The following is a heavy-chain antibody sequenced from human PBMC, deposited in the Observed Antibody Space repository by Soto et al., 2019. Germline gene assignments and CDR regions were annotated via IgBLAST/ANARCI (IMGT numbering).Heavy chain of an antibody. D-gene: IGHD2-8*02. V-gene: IGHV3-30-3*01. CDR3: ASPRVPGGYFDY. J-gene: IGHJ4*02. CDR2: ISYDGSNK. Sequence: SLRLSCAASGFTFSSYAMHWVRQAPGKGLEWVAVISYDGSNKYYADSVKGRFTISRDNSKNTLYLQMNSLRAEDTAVYYCASPRVPGGYFDYWGQGTLVTVSS. CDR1: GFTFSSYA.